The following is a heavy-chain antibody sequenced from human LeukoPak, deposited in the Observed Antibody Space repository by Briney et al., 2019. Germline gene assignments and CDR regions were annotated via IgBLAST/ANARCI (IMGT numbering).Heavy chain of an antibody. CDR3: AKDDHYYGSGTYNT. CDR1: GFTFRSYA. Sequence: GGSLRLSCAASGFTFRSYAMSSVRQAPRKGLEWVSVISGSGGTTYYVDSVKGRFTISRDNSKNTLYLQMNSLRAEDTAVYYCAKDDHYYGSGTYNTWGQGTLVIVSS. J-gene: IGHJ5*02. V-gene: IGHV3-23*01. D-gene: IGHD3-10*01. CDR2: ISGSGGTT.